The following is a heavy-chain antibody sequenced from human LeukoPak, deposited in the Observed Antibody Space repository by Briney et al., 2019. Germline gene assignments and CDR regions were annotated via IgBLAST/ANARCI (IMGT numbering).Heavy chain of an antibody. D-gene: IGHD1-1*01. Sequence: PGGSPRLSCAASGFNLNSYMLNWVRQAPGKGLEWVSSISSTGSYIYHADSVKGRFTISRDNPGNVVYLQMDSLRAEDTAVYYCSRVAQSGPTGWFDPWGQGTLVTVSS. J-gene: IGHJ5*02. CDR2: ISSTGSYI. V-gene: IGHV3-21*01. CDR1: GFNLNSYM. CDR3: SRVAQSGPTGWFDP.